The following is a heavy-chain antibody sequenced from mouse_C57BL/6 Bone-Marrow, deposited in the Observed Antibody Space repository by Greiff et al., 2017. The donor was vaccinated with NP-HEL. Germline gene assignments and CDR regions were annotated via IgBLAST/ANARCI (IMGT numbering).Heavy chain of an antibody. V-gene: IGHV5-4*01. Sequence: EVNVVESGGGLVKPGGSLKLSCAASGFTFSSYAMSWVRQTPEKRLEWVATISDGGSYTYYPDNVKGRFTISRDNAKNNLYLQMSHLKSEDTAMYYCARDGIYYDYDEGGFDYWGQGTTLTVSS. D-gene: IGHD2-4*01. J-gene: IGHJ2*01. CDR2: ISDGGSYT. CDR1: GFTFSSYA. CDR3: ARDGIYYDYDEGGFDY.